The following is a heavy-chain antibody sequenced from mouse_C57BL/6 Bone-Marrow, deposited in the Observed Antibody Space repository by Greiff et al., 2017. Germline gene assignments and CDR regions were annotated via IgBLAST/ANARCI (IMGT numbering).Heavy chain of an antibody. CDR2: INSDGGST. J-gene: IGHJ3*01. CDR1: EYEFPSPD. CDR3: ATRGYDYDWFAY. V-gene: IGHV5-2*01. D-gene: IGHD2-4*01. Sequence: EVKLMESGGGLVQPGESLKLSCESNEYEFPSPDMSWVRKTPEKRLELVAAINSDGGSTYYPDTMERRFIISRDNTKKTLYLQMSSLRSEDTALYYCATRGYDYDWFAYWGQGTLVTVSA.